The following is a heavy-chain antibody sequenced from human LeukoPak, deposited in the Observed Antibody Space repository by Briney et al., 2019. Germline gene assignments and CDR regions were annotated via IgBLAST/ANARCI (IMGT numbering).Heavy chain of an antibody. CDR1: GFTFISYS. J-gene: IGHJ3*02. D-gene: IGHD3-3*01. V-gene: IGHV3-48*04. Sequence: PGGSLRLSCAASGFTFISYSMNWVRQAPGKGLEWISYISSTSSTIYYADSVKGRFTISRDNAKNSLYLQMNSLRAEDTAVYYCARDLEEFVTLDAFDIWGQGTMVTVSS. CDR3: ARDLEEFVTLDAFDI. CDR2: ISSTSSTI.